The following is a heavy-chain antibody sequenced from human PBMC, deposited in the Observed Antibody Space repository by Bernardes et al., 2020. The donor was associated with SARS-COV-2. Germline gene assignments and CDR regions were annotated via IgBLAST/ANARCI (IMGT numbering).Heavy chain of an antibody. D-gene: IGHD3-10*01. CDR3: AREKFADNYFDS. J-gene: IGHJ4*02. Sequence: GGSLRLSCAASGFSFSDSYMSWIRQAPGRGLEWLSYISSTGTFTNYGDSVKGRFTISRDNAKNSLYIHMNSLRAEDTAVYYCAREKFADNYFDSWGQGTLVTVSS. V-gene: IGHV3-11*06. CDR2: ISSTGTFT. CDR1: GFSFSDSY.